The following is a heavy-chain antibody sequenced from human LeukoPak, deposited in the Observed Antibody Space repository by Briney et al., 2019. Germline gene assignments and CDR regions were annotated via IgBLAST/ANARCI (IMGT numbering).Heavy chain of an antibody. CDR3: AREPSTKYYGSGGWFDP. J-gene: IGHJ5*02. Sequence: GGSLRLSCAASGFTFSSYGMSWVRQAPGKGLEWVSAISGSGGSTYYADSVKGRFTISRDNSKNTLYLQMNSLRAEDTAVYYCAREPSTKYYGSGGWFDPWGQGTLVTVSS. CDR1: GFTFSSYG. CDR2: ISGSGGST. V-gene: IGHV3-23*01. D-gene: IGHD3-10*01.